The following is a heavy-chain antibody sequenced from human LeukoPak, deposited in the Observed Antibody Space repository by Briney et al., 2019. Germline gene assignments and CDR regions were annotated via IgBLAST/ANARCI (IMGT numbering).Heavy chain of an antibody. Sequence: GESLKISCKGSGYSFTSYWITWVRQMHGKGLEWMRIIYPGDSDTRYRPSFQGQGTISADKSISTAYLQWSSLKASDTAIYFCARLRDLGNYVGYFDYWGQGTLVTVSS. J-gene: IGHJ4*02. CDR1: GYSFTSYW. D-gene: IGHD4-11*01. CDR2: IYPGDSDT. CDR3: ARLRDLGNYVGYFDY. V-gene: IGHV5-51*01.